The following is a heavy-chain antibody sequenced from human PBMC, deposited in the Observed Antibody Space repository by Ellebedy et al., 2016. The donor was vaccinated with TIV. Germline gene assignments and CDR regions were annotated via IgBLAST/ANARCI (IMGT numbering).Heavy chain of an antibody. CDR2: IIPIFGTA. J-gene: IGHJ6*02. Sequence: SVKVSCXASGGTFSSYAISWVRQAPGQGLEWMGGIIPIFGTANYAQKFQGRVTITADESTSTAYMELSSLRSEDTAVYYCARDSRHSGYDWTIYYYYGMDVWGQGTTVTVSS. CDR3: ARDSRHSGYDWTIYYYYGMDV. D-gene: IGHD5-12*01. V-gene: IGHV1-69*13. CDR1: GGTFSSYA.